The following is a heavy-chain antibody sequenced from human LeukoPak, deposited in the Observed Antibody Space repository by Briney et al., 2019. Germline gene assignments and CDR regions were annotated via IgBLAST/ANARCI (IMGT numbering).Heavy chain of an antibody. CDR3: TTYWGYY. V-gene: IGHV3-15*01. CDR1: GFTFSNAW. D-gene: IGHD3-16*01. CDR2: IKSKTDGGTT. Sequence: WGSLRLSCAASGFTFSNAWMSWGRQAPGKGLELVGRIKSKTDGGTTHYVSPVKGRFTISRDDSKNTLYLQMNSLKTEDTAVYYCTTYWGYYWGQGTLVTVSS. J-gene: IGHJ4*02.